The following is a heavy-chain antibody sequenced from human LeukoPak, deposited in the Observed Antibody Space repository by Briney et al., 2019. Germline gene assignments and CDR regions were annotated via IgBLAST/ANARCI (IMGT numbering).Heavy chain of an antibody. CDR2: ISYDGSNK. Sequence: PGGSLRLSCAASGFTFSSYAMHWVRQAPGKGLEWVAVISYDGSNKYYADSVKGRFTISRDNSKNTLYLQMNSLRAEDTAVYYCARDPGYYDSSGAPRMDVWGQGTTVTVSS. D-gene: IGHD3-22*01. J-gene: IGHJ6*02. V-gene: IGHV3-30-3*01. CDR3: ARDPGYYDSSGAPRMDV. CDR1: GFTFSSYA.